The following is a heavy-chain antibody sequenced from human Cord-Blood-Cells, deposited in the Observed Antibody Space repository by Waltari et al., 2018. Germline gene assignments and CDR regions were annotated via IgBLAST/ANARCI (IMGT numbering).Heavy chain of an antibody. CDR3: ARPGQLDGFWFDP. CDR2: IIPILGTA. V-gene: IGHV1-69*01. CDR1: GRTASTCA. Sequence: QVQTVQSGAEVKKPGSSVKVSCKPSGRTASTCATRWMRPAPGQGLEGMGGIIPILGTANYAQKFQGRVTITADESTSTAYMELSSLRSEDTAVYYCARPGQLDGFWFDPWGQGTLVTVSS. J-gene: IGHJ5*02. D-gene: IGHD6-6*01.